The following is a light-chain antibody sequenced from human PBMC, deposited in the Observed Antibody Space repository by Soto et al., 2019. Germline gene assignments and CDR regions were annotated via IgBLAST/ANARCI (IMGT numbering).Light chain of an antibody. CDR2: RNN. V-gene: IGLV1-47*01. CDR1: SSNIGSNY. J-gene: IGLJ2*01. CDR3: ASWDDSLSGVV. Sequence: QSVLTQPPSAPGTPGQRVTISCSGSSSNIGSNYVYWYQQLPGTAPKLLIDRNNQRPSGVPDRFSGSKSGTSASLAISGLRSEDEADYYCASWDDSLSGVVFGGGTQLTV.